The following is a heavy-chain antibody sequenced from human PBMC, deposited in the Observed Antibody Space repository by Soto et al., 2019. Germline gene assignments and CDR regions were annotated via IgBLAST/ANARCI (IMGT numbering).Heavy chain of an antibody. D-gene: IGHD3-10*01. J-gene: IGHJ4*02. CDR2: ISYDGSNK. CDR3: ARDRAGECFDY. CDR1: GFTFSSYG. V-gene: IGHV3-30*03. Sequence: QVQLVESGGGVVQPGRSLRFSCAASGFTFSSYGMHWVRQAPGKGLEWVAVISYDGSNKYYADSVKGRFTISRDNSKNTLYLQMNSLRAEDTAVYYCARDRAGECFDYWGQGTLVTVSS.